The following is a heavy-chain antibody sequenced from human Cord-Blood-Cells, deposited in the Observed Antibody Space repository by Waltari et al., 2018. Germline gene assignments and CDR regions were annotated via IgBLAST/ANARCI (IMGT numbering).Heavy chain of an antibody. J-gene: IGHJ4*02. D-gene: IGHD2-8*01. CDR3: ARDRCTNGVCYFDY. Sequence: QVQLVQSGAEVKKPGASVKVSCKASGYTFTSYAMHWVRTAHGQRLEWMGWINAGNCNTKYSQKFQGRVTITRDTSASTAYMELSSLRSEDTAVYYCARDRCTNGVCYFDYWGQGTLVTVSS. V-gene: IGHV1-3*01. CDR2: INAGNCNT. CDR1: GYTFTSYA.